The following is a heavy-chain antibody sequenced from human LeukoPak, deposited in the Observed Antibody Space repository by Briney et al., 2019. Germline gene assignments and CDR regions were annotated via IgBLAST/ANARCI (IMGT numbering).Heavy chain of an antibody. CDR2: INNSGST. V-gene: IGHV4-34*01. CDR3: ARGTGGSGSYQDY. D-gene: IGHD3-10*01. J-gene: IGHJ4*02. Sequence: SETLSLTCAVYGGSFSGYYWSWIRQPPGQGLEWIGEINNSGSTNYNPSLKSRVTISVDTSKNQFSLKLSSVTAADTAVYYCARGTGGSGSYQDYWGQGTLVTVSS. CDR1: GGSFSGYY.